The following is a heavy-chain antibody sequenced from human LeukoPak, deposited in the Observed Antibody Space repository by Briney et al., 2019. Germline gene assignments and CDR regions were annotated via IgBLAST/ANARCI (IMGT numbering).Heavy chain of an antibody. J-gene: IGHJ4*02. V-gene: IGHV3-74*01. Sequence: PGGSLRLSCAASGFNFSSCWMHWVRQAPGKGLVWVSRINSDGSSTSYADSMEGRFTISRDNAKNTLYLQMNSLRVEDTAVYYCARGGAAMAYYWGQGTLVTVSS. CDR2: INSDGSST. D-gene: IGHD5-18*01. CDR3: ARGGAAMAYY. CDR1: GFNFSSCW.